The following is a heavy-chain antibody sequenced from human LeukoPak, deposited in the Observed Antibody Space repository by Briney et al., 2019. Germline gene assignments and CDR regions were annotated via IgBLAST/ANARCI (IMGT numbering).Heavy chain of an antibody. CDR3: AKDRSSSYFDY. CDR2: ISWDGGST. D-gene: IGHD6-13*01. J-gene: IGHJ4*02. V-gene: IGHV3-43D*03. Sequence: GGSLRLSCAASGFTFSSYAMHWVRQAPGKGLEWVSLISWDGGSTYYADSVKGRFTISRDNSKNSLYLQMNSLRAEDTALYYCAKDRSSSYFDYWGQGTLVTVSS. CDR1: GFTFSSYA.